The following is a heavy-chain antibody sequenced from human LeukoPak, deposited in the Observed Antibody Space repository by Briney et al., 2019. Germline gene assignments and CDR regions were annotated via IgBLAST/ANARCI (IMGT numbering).Heavy chain of an antibody. CDR3: ASGCSSTSCYRRRFDY. V-gene: IGHV3-21*01. CDR1: GFTFSSYS. CDR2: ISSSSSYT. D-gene: IGHD2-2*01. J-gene: IGHJ4*02. Sequence: GGSLRLSCAASGFTFSSYSMNWVRQAPGKGLEWVSSISSSSSYTYYAGSVKGRFTISRDNAKNSLYLQMNSLRAEDTAVYYCASGCSSTSCYRRRFDYWGQGTLVTVSS.